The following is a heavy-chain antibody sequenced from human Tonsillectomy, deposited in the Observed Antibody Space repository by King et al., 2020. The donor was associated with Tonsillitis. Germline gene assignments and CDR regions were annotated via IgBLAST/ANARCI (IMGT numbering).Heavy chain of an antibody. CDR2: ISWNSGSI. Sequence: QLVQSGGGLVQPGRSLRLSCAASGFTFDDYAMHWVRQGPGEGLEWGSGISWNSGSIGYEDSVKGRFTISRDNAKNSLYLQMNSLRAEDTALYYCAKDYRVGVIINSGFDYWGQGTLVTVSS. J-gene: IGHJ4*02. D-gene: IGHD3-10*01. V-gene: IGHV3-9*01. CDR1: GFTFDDYA. CDR3: AKDYRVGVIINSGFDY.